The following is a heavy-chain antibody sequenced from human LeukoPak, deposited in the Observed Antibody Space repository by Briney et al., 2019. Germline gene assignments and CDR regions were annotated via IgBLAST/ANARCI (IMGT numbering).Heavy chain of an antibody. CDR1: GFTFSSYA. V-gene: IGHV3-23*01. CDR3: AKDRDTAMVIDY. Sequence: VGSLRLSCAASGFTFSSYAMTWVRQAPAKGLEWVSAIGGSGVNTYYADSVKGRFTISRDNSKNTLYLQMNSLRAEDTAVYYCAKDRDTAMVIDYWGQGTLVTVSS. D-gene: IGHD5-18*01. J-gene: IGHJ4*02. CDR2: IGGSGVNT.